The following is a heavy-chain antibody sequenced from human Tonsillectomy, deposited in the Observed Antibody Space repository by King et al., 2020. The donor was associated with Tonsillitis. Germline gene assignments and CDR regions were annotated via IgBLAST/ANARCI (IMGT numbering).Heavy chain of an antibody. CDR2: IFSNDEK. Sequence: TLKESGPVLVKPTETLTLTCTVSGFSLSIARMGVSWIRQPPGKALEWLAHIFSNDEKSYNTSLKGRLTISKDTSKSQVVLTLTNRDPVDTATYYCARIIRSDSSTWYWYFDLWGRGTLVTVSS. CDR1: GFSLSIARMG. V-gene: IGHV2-26*01. CDR3: ARIIRSDSSTWYWYFDL. D-gene: IGHD6-13*01. J-gene: IGHJ2*01.